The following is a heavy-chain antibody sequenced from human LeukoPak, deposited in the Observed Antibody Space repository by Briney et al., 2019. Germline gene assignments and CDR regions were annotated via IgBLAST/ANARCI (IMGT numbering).Heavy chain of an antibody. V-gene: IGHV1-2*02. D-gene: IGHD3-3*02. CDR2: ITPKSGDT. J-gene: IGHJ4*02. CDR3: ARVRLADERAWAY. CDR1: GYTFSDFY. Sequence: ASVKVSCKASGYTFSDFYIHWVRQAPGQGLEYVGWITPKSGDTYSPQRFQGRVTMTRDASISTAYMELSSLRSDDAAVYFCARVRLADERAWAYWGQGTLVTVSS.